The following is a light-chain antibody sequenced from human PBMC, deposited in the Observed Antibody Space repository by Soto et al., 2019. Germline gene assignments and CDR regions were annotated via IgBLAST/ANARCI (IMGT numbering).Light chain of an antibody. CDR1: QAISSW. V-gene: IGKV1-12*02. J-gene: IGKJ5*01. CDR2: AAS. CDR3: QQANSFPFT. Sequence: DIPMTQSPSSVSASVGDRVTITCRASQAISSWVAWYQQKPGKAPKLLIYAASSLQSGVPSRFSGSRSGTDFILTISSLQPEDFATYYCQQANSFPFTFGQGTRLEIK.